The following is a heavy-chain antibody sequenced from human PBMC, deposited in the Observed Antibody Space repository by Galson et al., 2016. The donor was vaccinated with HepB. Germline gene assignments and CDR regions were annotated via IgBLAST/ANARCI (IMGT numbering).Heavy chain of an antibody. D-gene: IGHD2-21*02. J-gene: IGHJ4*02. CDR3: ARGGPANQALLFPEPLRT. CDR2: IIPLSHTA. V-gene: IGHV1-69*13. CDR1: GETFRNYR. Sequence: SVKVSCKASGETFRNYRIDWVRQAPGQGLEWMGGIIPLSHTANYAQNFPVRVTITADESTSSSYVELSSMKSEDTAVYYCARGGPANQALLFPEPLRTWGQGTLITVSS.